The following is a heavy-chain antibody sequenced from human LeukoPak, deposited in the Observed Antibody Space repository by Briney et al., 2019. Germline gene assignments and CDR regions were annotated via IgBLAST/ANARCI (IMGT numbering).Heavy chain of an antibody. CDR1: GFTFSSYA. Sequence: PGGSLRLSCAASGFTFSSYAMSWVRQTPGKGLEWVSTIPDGSSNTYYADSVKGRFTISRDNSKNTLYLQMNSLGAEDTAVYAKWLRVATTYFDYWGQGTLVTVSS. CDR2: IPDGSSNT. J-gene: IGHJ4*02. V-gene: IGHV3-23*01. CDR3: WLRVATTYFDY. D-gene: IGHD5-24*01.